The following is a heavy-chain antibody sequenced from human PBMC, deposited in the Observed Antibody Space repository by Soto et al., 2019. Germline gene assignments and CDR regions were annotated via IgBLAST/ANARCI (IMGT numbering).Heavy chain of an antibody. D-gene: IGHD6-13*01. CDR1: GGSISSYY. Sequence: SETLSLTCTVSGGSISSYYWSWIRQPPGKGLEWIGYIYYSGSTNYNPSLKSRVTISLDTSKNQFSLKLRSVTAADTAVFYCARYAGSSWFDYWGQGTLVTVSS. V-gene: IGHV4-59*01. CDR2: IYYSGST. CDR3: ARYAGSSWFDY. J-gene: IGHJ4*02.